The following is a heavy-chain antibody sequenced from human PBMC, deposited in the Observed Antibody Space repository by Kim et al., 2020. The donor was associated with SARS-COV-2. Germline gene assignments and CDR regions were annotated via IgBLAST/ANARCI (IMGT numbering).Heavy chain of an antibody. CDR3: ARITQDREATSWFDP. D-gene: IGHD5-12*01. J-gene: IGHJ5*02. V-gene: IGHV1-69*13. CDR1: GGTFSSYA. Sequence: SVKVSCKASGGTFSSYAISWVRQAPGQGLEWMGGIIPIFGTANYAQKFQGRVTITADESTSTAYMELSSLRSEDTAVYYCARITQDREATSWFDPWGQGTLVTVSS. CDR2: IIPIFGTA.